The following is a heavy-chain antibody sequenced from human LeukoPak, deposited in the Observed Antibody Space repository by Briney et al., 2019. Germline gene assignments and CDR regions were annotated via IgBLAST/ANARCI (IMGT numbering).Heavy chain of an antibody. D-gene: IGHD3-22*01. J-gene: IGHJ4*02. Sequence: GGSLRLSCAASGFTFSSYEMNWVRQAPGKGLEWVSSISSSSSYIYYADSVKGRFTISRDNAKNSLYLQMNSLRAEDTAVYYCARALYYYDSSGYYLYLNHFDYWGQGTLVTVSS. CDR1: GFTFSSYE. V-gene: IGHV3-21*01. CDR3: ARALYYYDSSGYYLYLNHFDY. CDR2: ISSSSSYI.